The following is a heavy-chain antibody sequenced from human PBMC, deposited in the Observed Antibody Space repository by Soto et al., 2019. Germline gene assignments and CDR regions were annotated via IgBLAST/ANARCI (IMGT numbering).Heavy chain of an antibody. CDR3: ARDSGPGDYGDYDDWFDP. D-gene: IGHD4-17*01. J-gene: IGHJ5*02. V-gene: IGHV1-69*13. CDR1: GGTFSSYA. Sequence: ASVKVSCKASGGTFSSYAISWVRQAPGQGLEWMGGIIPIFGTANYAQKFQGRVTITADESTSTAYMELSSLRSEDTAVYYCARDSGPGDYGDYDDWFDPWGQGTLVTV. CDR2: IIPIFGTA.